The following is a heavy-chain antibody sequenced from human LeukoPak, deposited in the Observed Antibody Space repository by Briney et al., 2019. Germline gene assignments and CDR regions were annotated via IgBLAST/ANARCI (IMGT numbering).Heavy chain of an antibody. CDR2: IYYSGST. Sequence: PSETLSLTCTVSGGSISSSSYYWGWIRQPPGKGLEWIGSIYYSGSTYYNPSLKSRVTISVDTSKNQFSLKLSSVTAADTAVYYCASLMSSGWYRTDAFDIWGQGTMVTVSS. CDR3: ASLMSSGWYRTDAFDI. V-gene: IGHV4-39*07. J-gene: IGHJ3*02. D-gene: IGHD6-19*01. CDR1: GGSISSSSYY.